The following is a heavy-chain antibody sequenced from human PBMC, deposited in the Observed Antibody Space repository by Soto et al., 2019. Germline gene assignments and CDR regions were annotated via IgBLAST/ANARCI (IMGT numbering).Heavy chain of an antibody. CDR3: ARTDYYDSSGYSNWYFDL. D-gene: IGHD3-22*01. Sequence: QVQLQESGPGLVKPSQTLSLTCTVSIGSISSGVYYWSWIRQHPGKGLAWIGYIFDSGSTYYNPSLKSRVTIPVDTSKNKFSLNLSSVTAAYTSVYYCARTDYYDSSGYSNWYFDLWGRGTLVTVSS. J-gene: IGHJ2*01. V-gene: IGHV4-31*03. CDR1: IGSISSGVYY. CDR2: IFDSGST.